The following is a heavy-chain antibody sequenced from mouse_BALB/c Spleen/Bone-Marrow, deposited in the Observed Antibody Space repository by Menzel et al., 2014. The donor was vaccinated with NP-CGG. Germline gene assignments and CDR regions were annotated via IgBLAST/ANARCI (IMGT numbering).Heavy chain of an antibody. D-gene: IGHD2-12*01. CDR2: IDPETGGT. CDR3: TSYDWFAY. Sequence: VQLVESGAELVRPGASVTLSCKASGYTFTDYEMHWVKQTPVHGLEWIGAIDPETGGTAYNQKFKGKATLTADKSSSTAYMGLRSLTSEDSAVYYCTSYDWFAYWGQGTLVTVSA. J-gene: IGHJ3*01. CDR1: GYTFTDYE. V-gene: IGHV1-15*01.